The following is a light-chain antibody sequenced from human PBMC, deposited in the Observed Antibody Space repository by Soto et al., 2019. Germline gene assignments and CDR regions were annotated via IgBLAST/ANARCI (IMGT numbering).Light chain of an antibody. V-gene: IGLV2-8*01. J-gene: IGLJ1*01. Sequence: QSVLTQPPSASGSPGQSVTISCSGTSSDVGGYDSVSWYQHHPGKVPKLIIFDVDKWPSGVPDRFSGFKSGNTASLTVSGPRAEDEADYYCSSYAGSNTFVFGTGTKVTVL. CDR2: DVD. CDR3: SSYAGSNTFV. CDR1: SSDVGGYDS.